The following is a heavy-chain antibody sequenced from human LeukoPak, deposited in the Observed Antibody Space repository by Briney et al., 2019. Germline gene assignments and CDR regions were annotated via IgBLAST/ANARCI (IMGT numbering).Heavy chain of an antibody. Sequence: SETLSLTCTVSGGSISSYYWSWIRQPPGKGLEWIGYIYYSGSTNYNPSLKSRVTISVDTSKNQFSLKLSSVTAADTAVYYCARKRITMVRGVITTQHFDYWGQGTLVTVSS. CDR1: GGSISSYY. J-gene: IGHJ4*02. V-gene: IGHV4-59*12. CDR3: ARKRITMVRGVITTQHFDY. D-gene: IGHD3-10*01. CDR2: IYYSGST.